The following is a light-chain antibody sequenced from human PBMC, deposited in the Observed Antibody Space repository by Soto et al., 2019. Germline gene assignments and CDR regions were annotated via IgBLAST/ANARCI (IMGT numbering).Light chain of an antibody. CDR1: QSVSSN. Sequence: EIVMTQSPATLSVSPGERATLSCRASQSVSSNLVWYQQKPGQVPRLLIYGASTRATGFPARFSGSGSGTEFTLTISSLQSEDFAVYYCQQYNDWPLTFGGGTKVESK. CDR3: QQYNDWPLT. CDR2: GAS. V-gene: IGKV3-15*01. J-gene: IGKJ4*01.